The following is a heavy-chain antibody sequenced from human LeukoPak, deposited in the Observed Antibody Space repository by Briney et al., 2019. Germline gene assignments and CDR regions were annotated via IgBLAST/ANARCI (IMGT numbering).Heavy chain of an antibody. V-gene: IGHV1-24*01. CDR1: VYTLTELS. CDR3: ARDRHYDSSGYYHKSYFDY. D-gene: IGHD3-22*01. CDR2: FDPEDGET. J-gene: IGHJ4*02. Sequence: GASVKVSRKVTVYTLTELSMHWVRQAPGKGLEWMGGFDPEDGETIYAQKFQGRVTITADKSTSTAYMELSSLRSEDTAVYYCARDRHYDSSGYYHKSYFDYWGQGTLVTVSS.